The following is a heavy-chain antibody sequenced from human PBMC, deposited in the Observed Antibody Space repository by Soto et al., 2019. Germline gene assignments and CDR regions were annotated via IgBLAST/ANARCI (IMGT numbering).Heavy chain of an antibody. J-gene: IGHJ4*02. CDR2: IYYSGTT. CDR1: GGSISSFY. CDR3: AREWRGAYFDY. V-gene: IGHV4-59*01. D-gene: IGHD3-10*01. Sequence: SETLSLTCTVSGGSISSFYWSWIRQPPGKGLEWIGYIYYSGTTNYNPSLKSRVTISIDTSNNQFSLKLTSVSAADTAVYFCAREWRGAYFDYWGLGTLVTVSS.